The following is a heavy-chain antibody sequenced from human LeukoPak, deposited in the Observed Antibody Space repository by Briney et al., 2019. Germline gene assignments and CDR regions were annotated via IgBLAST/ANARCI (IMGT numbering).Heavy chain of an antibody. CDR2: IYSGGST. Sequence: PGGSLRLSCSVSGFPVSSNYMRWVRAAPGGGGGGGSVIYSGGSTYYADSVQGRFTISRDNTKNTLYLQMSSLRAEDTAVYYCARSWGAAAAYYMDVWGKGTTVTVSS. V-gene: IGHV3-66*02. J-gene: IGHJ6*03. CDR1: GFPVSSNY. CDR3: ARSWGAAAAYYMDV. D-gene: IGHD1-26*01.